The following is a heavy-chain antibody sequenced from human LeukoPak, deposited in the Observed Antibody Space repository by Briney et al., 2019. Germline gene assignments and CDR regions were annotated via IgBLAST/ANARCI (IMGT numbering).Heavy chain of an antibody. CDR3: ARGPTIASRTFDY. CDR1: GGSFSGYY. J-gene: IGHJ4*02. V-gene: IGHV4-34*01. Sequence: TSETLSLTCAVYGGSFSGYYWSWIRQPPGKGLEWIGEINHSGSTNYNPSLKSRVTISVDTSKNQFSLKLCSVTAADTAVYYCARGPTIASRTFDYWGQGTLVTVSS. CDR2: INHSGST. D-gene: IGHD6-6*01.